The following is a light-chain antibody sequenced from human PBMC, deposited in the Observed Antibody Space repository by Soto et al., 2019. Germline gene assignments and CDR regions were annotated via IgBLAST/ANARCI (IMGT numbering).Light chain of an antibody. CDR3: QQFNSYPIT. CDR1: QDIRNY. V-gene: IGKV1-9*01. J-gene: IGKJ5*01. CDR2: AAS. Sequence: IQLTQSPSFLSTSVGDRVTITCRASQDIRNYLAWYQQKPGKAPKVLIYAASTLLSGVPSRFSGSGSGTEFTLTISSLQPEDFATYYCQQFNSYPITFGQGTRLEIK.